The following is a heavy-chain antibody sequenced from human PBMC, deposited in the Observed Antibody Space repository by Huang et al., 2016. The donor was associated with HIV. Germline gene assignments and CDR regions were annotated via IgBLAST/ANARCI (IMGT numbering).Heavy chain of an antibody. CDR1: GYSFSSYW. J-gene: IGHJ4*02. CDR2: ILPDDSDT. Sequence: VQLVQSGAEVKKPGESLKISCKGSGYSFSSYWHAWVRQMPGKGLGWMGIILPDDSDTTYSPSFEGQVTISADKSSGTAYLQWSSLKASDTAMYYCARRFSSSSGYFDYWGQGALVTVSS. D-gene: IGHD6-6*01. V-gene: IGHV5-51*01. CDR3: ARRFSSSSGYFDY.